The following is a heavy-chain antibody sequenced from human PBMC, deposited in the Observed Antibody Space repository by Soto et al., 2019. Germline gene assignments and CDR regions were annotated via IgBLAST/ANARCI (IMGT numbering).Heavy chain of an antibody. CDR1: GGTFSSYA. V-gene: IGHV1-69*12. J-gene: IGHJ6*02. Sequence: QVQLVQSGAEVKKPGSSVKVSCKASGGTFSSYAISWVRQAPGQGLEWMGGIIPIFDTADYAQKFQGRVTITADESTSTAYMELSSLRSGDTAVYYCASHGITGTWVYYYGMDVWGQGTTVTVSS. CDR2: IIPIFDTA. D-gene: IGHD1-7*01. CDR3: ASHGITGTWVYYYGMDV.